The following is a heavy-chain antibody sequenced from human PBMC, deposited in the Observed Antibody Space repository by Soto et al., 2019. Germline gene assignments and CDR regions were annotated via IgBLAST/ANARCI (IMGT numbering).Heavy chain of an antibody. CDR3: ARRFYDFWSGEDYGMDV. CDR2: IYYSGST. J-gene: IGHJ6*02. V-gene: IGHV4-39*01. Sequence: SETLSLTCTVSGGSISSSIYYWGWIRQPPGKGLEWIGSIYYSGSTYYNPSLKSRVTISVDTSKNQFSLKLSSVTAADTAVYYCARRFYDFWSGEDYGMDVWGQGTTVTSP. CDR1: GGSISSSIYY. D-gene: IGHD3-3*01.